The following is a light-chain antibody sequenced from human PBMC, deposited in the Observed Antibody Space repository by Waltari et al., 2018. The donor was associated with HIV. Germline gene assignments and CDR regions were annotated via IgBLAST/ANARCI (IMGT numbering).Light chain of an antibody. CDR1: SSDVGGYKY. CDR3: CSYAGSYTSFV. J-gene: IGLJ1*01. V-gene: IGLV2-11*01. Sequence: QSALTQPRSVSGSPGQSVTISCTGTSSDVGGYKYVSWYQQHPGKAPKVMIYDVSKRPAGFPDRFSVSKSGNTASLTSSGLQAEDEADYYCCSYAGSYTSFVFGTGTKVTVL. CDR2: DVS.